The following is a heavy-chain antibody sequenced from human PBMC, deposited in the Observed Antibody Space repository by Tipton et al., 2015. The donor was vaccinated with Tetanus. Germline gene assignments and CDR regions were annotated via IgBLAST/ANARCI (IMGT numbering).Heavy chain of an antibody. D-gene: IGHD3-22*01. J-gene: IGHJ4*02. CDR1: GGSFSGYY. CDR3: ARVTYDSSGYYSDY. Sequence: LRLSCAVYGGSFSGYYWSWIRQPPGKGLEWIGEINHSGSTNYNPSLKSRVTLSVDTSTNQFSLKLSSVTAADTAVYYCARVTYDSSGYYSDYWGQGTLVTVSS. CDR2: INHSGST. V-gene: IGHV4-34*01.